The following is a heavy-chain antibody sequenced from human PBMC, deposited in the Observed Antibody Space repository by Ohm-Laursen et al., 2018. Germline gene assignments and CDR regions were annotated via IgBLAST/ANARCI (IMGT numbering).Heavy chain of an antibody. CDR1: GYTLTGYY. J-gene: IGHJ4*02. V-gene: IGHV1-2*02. D-gene: IGHD1-26*01. CDR2: INPNSGGT. Sequence: ASVKVSCKASGYTLTGYYMHWVRQAPGQGLEWMGWINPNSGGTNYAQKFQGRVTMTRDTSTSTVYMELSSLRSEDTAMYYCARDLGVFDYWGQGTLVTVSS. CDR3: ARDLGVFDY.